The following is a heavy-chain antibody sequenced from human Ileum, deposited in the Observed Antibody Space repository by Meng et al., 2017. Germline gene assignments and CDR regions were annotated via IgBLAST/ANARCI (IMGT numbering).Heavy chain of an antibody. D-gene: IGHD3-22*01. V-gene: IGHV4-61*01. J-gene: IGHJ4*02. CDR1: GGSVSSGSYY. CDR3: GRLPRKGSGYYDY. CDR2: IYYSGST. Sequence: SETLSLTCTVSGGSVSSGSYYWSWNRQPPGKGLEWNGYIYYSGSTNYNPSLKSGVTISVDTSKNQFSLKLGSVAAADTAEYYGGRLPRKGSGYYDYWGQGTLVTVSS.